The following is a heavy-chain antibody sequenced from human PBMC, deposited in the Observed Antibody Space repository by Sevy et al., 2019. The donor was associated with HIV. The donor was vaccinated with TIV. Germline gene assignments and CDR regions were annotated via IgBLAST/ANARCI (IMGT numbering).Heavy chain of an antibody. CDR3: VKRARVPIGNNWFDT. J-gene: IGHJ5*02. D-gene: IGHD2-2*01. Sequence: GGSLRLSCAASGFTFSSYAMNWVRQAPGKGLEWVSVICAIDGTTYYADSLKGRFTISRDNSKNTLYLQMNSLRAEDTAVYYCVKRARVPIGNNWFDTWGQGTLVTVSS. CDR1: GFTFSSYA. CDR2: ICAIDGTT. V-gene: IGHV3-23*01.